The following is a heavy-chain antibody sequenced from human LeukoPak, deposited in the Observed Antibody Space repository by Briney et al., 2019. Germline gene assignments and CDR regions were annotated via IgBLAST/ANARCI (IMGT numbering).Heavy chain of an antibody. CDR3: ARGGFYGSGSYYNWEDY. D-gene: IGHD3-10*01. V-gene: IGHV1-8*01. CDR1: GYTFTSYD. J-gene: IGHJ4*02. Sequence: GASVKVSCKASGYTFTSYDINWVRQAPGQGLEWMGWMNPNSGNTGYAQKFQGRVTMTRNTSISTAYMELSSLRSEDTAVYYCARGGFYGSGSYYNWEDYWGQGTLVTVSS. CDR2: MNPNSGNT.